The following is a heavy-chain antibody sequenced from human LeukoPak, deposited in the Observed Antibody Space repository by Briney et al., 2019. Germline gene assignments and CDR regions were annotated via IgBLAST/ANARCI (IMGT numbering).Heavy chain of an antibody. CDR2: IYPGDSTT. D-gene: IGHD1-26*01. Sequence: GESLKISCKGSGYNFAIYWIAWVRQMPGKGLEWMGIIYPGDSTTKYSPSFQGQVTISADKSISTAYLQWSSLKASDTAMYYCARRRDLYSGSYYPFDYWGQGTLVTVSS. CDR3: ARRRDLYSGSYYPFDY. J-gene: IGHJ4*02. V-gene: IGHV5-51*01. CDR1: GYNFAIYW.